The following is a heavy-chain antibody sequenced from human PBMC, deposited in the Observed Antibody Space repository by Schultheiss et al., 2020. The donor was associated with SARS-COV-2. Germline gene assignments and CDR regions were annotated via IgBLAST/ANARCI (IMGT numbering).Heavy chain of an antibody. CDR3: ARPTQTGAFDY. CDR2: ISYDGSNK. V-gene: IGHV3-30*07. CDR1: GFTFSSYA. D-gene: IGHD7-27*01. J-gene: IGHJ4*02. Sequence: GGSLRLSCAASGFTFSSYAMHWVRQAPGKGLEWVAVISYDGSNKYYADSVKGRFTISRDNSKNTLYLQMNSLRAEDTAVYYCARPTQTGAFDYWGQGTLVTVSS.